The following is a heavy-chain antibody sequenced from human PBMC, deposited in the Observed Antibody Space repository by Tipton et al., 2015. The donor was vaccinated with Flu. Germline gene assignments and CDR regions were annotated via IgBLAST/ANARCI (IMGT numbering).Heavy chain of an antibody. CDR2: VFYTGST. CDR3: ARIQGGYYGSESYDT. D-gene: IGHD3-10*01. V-gene: IGHV4-59*01. Sequence: GSLRLSCAASGFNFDDYDMSWVRQAPGKGLEWIGYVFYTGSTDYNPSLKSRVTISVDTSKNQFSLELISVTAADTAVYYCARIQGGYYGSESYDTWGQGMLVTVSS. CDR1: GFNFDDYD. J-gene: IGHJ5*02.